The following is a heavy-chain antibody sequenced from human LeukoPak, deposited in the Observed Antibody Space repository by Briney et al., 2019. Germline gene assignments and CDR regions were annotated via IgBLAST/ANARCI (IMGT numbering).Heavy chain of an antibody. D-gene: IGHD3-22*01. V-gene: IGHV4-34*01. CDR2: INHSGST. CDR3: ARHLRYYDTIQH. Sequence: PSETLSLTCAVYGGPFNGYYWSWIRQPPGKGLEWIGEINHSGSTYYNPSLKSRVTISVDTSKNQFSLKLSSVTAADTAVYYCARHLRYYDTIQHWGQGTLVTVSS. CDR1: GGPFNGYY. J-gene: IGHJ1*01.